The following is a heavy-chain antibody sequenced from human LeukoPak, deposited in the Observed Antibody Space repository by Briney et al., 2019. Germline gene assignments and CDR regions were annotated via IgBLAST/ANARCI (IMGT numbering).Heavy chain of an antibody. V-gene: IGHV4-39*07. CDR2: IYYSGST. Sequence: SETLSLTCTVSGGSISSSSYYWGWIRQPPGKGLEWIGSIYYSGSTYYNPSLKSRVTISVDTSKNQFSLKLSSVTAADTAVYYCARDYRYGLYWYFDLWGRGTLVTVSS. CDR1: GGSISSSSYY. J-gene: IGHJ2*01. CDR3: ARDYRYGLYWYFDL. D-gene: IGHD5-18*01.